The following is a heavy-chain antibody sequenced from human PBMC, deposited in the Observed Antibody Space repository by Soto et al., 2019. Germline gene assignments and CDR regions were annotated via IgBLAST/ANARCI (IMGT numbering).Heavy chain of an antibody. D-gene: IGHD4-17*01. Sequence: GGSLRLSCAASGFTFSSYSMNWVRQAPGKGLEWVSSISSSSSYIYYADSVKGRFTISRDNAKNSLYLQMNSLRAEDTAVYYCARAHDYGDANYYYYMDVWGKGTTVTVSS. J-gene: IGHJ6*03. CDR3: ARAHDYGDANYYYYMDV. CDR1: GFTFSSYS. V-gene: IGHV3-21*01. CDR2: ISSSSSYI.